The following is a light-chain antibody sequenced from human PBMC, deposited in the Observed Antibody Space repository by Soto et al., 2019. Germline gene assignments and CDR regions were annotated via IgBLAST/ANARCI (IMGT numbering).Light chain of an antibody. V-gene: IGLV1-44*01. J-gene: IGLJ3*02. CDR3: AAWDDSLNTPL. Sequence: QSVLTQPPSASGTPGQRVTISCSGSSSNIGSNAVNWYQQLPGTAPKLLIYSNNLRPSGVPARFSGSKSGTSASLAISGLQSEDEADYFCAAWDDSLNTPLFGGGTKLTVL. CDR1: SSNIGSNA. CDR2: SNN.